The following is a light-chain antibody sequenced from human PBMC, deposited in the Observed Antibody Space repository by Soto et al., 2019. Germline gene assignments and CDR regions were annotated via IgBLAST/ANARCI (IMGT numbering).Light chain of an antibody. Sequence: DIQMTQSPSTLSASVGDRVTITCRASQSIRGWLALYQQKPGKAPNLLIYDASRLKSGVPSRFSGRGSGTEFTLTITSLQPDDFATYYCHQYNSFSPWTFVQGTKVEVK. CDR3: HQYNSFSPWT. CDR2: DAS. V-gene: IGKV1-5*01. J-gene: IGKJ1*01. CDR1: QSIRGW.